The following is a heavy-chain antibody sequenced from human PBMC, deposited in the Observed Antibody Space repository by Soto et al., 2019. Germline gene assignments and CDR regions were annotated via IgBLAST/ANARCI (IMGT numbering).Heavy chain of an antibody. CDR2: IKYSGTT. J-gene: IGHJ5*02. V-gene: IGHV4-39*01. Sequence: SETLSLTCTVSGGSISSSRCHWGWIRQPPGKGLEWIASIKYSGTTFYNPSLKSRVTLSVDTSKNQFALKLSSVTAAETAVYYCARTRAVWFDPWGQGTLVTVSS. CDR1: GGSISSSRCH. D-gene: IGHD6-19*01. CDR3: ARTRAVWFDP.